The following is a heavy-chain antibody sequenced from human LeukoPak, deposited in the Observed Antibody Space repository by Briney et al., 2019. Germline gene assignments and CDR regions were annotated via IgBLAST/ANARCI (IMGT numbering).Heavy chain of an antibody. Sequence: ASVKVSCKASGGTFSSYAISWVRQAPGQGLEWMGRIIPILGIANYAQKFQGRVTITADKSTSTAYMELSSLRSEDTAVYYCARQLPHNYMDVWGKGTTVTVSS. D-gene: IGHD2-21*01. J-gene: IGHJ6*03. CDR1: GGTFSSYA. V-gene: IGHV1-69*04. CDR3: ARQLPHNYMDV. CDR2: IIPILGIA.